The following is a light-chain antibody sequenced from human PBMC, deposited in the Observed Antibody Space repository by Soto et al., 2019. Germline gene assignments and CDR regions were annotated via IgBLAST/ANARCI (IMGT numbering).Light chain of an antibody. CDR2: EVS. CDR3: NSFAGHNNVV. CDR1: SSDVGGYNY. Sequence: QSALTQPPSASGSPGQSVTISCTGTSSDVGGYNYVSWYQQHPGKAPKLMISEVSKRPSGVPDRFSGSKSGNTASLTVSGLQAEDEADYYCNSFAGHNNVVFGGGTKLTVL. V-gene: IGLV2-8*01. J-gene: IGLJ2*01.